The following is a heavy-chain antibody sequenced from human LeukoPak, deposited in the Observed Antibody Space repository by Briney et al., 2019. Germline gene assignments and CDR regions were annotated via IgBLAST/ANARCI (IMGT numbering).Heavy chain of an antibody. D-gene: IGHD1-7*01. V-gene: IGHV4-59*01. CDR1: GRSISSYY. Sequence: SETLSLTCAVSGRSISSYYWSWIRQPPGKGLEWIGYIYYSGSTNYNPSLKSRVTISVDTSKNQFSLKLSSVTAADTAVYYCARDVKPPGTWGPWFDPWGQGTLVTVSS. J-gene: IGHJ5*02. CDR2: IYYSGST. CDR3: ARDVKPPGTWGPWFDP.